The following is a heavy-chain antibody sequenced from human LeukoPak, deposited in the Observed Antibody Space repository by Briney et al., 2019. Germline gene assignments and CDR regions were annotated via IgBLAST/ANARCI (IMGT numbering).Heavy chain of an antibody. D-gene: IGHD5-18*01. CDR1: GYTFSNYD. CDR2: TSPNSGNI. V-gene: IGHV1-8*01. Sequence: ASVKVSCKASGYTFSNYDINWVRQATGQGLEWMGYTSPNSGNIGYAPKFQGRLTITKNISINTAYMELSSLRSEDTAVYYCAREQLDPWGQGTLVTVSS. J-gene: IGHJ5*02. CDR3: AREQLDP.